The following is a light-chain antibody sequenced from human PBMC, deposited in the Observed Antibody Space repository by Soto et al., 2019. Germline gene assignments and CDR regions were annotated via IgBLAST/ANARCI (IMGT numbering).Light chain of an antibody. Sequence: QSALTQPASVSGSPGQSITISCTGTSSDVGGYNYVSWYQQHPGKAPKLMIYQVSNRPSGVSNRFSGSKSGNTASLTISGLQAEDEADYYCSSYTSNNFYVFGTGTKVTVL. V-gene: IGLV2-14*01. CDR3: SSYTSNNFYV. CDR1: SSDVGGYNY. J-gene: IGLJ1*01. CDR2: QVS.